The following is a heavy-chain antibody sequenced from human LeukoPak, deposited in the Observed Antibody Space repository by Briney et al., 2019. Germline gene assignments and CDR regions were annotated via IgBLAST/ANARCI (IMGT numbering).Heavy chain of an antibody. J-gene: IGHJ4*02. CDR1: GGSISSSSYY. V-gene: IGHV4-39*07. CDR3: ASYRRDGYNYAPHFDY. D-gene: IGHD5-24*01. CDR2: IYYSGST. Sequence: SETLSLTCTVSGGSISSSSYYWGWIRQPPGKGLEWIGSIYYSGSTYYNPSLKSRVTISVDTSKNQFSLKLSSVTAADKAVYYCASYRRDGYNYAPHFDYWGQGTLVTVSS.